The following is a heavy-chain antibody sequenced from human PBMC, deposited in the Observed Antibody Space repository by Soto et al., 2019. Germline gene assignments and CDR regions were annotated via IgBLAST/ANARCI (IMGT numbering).Heavy chain of an antibody. Sequence: VAVIWHDGSYKYYADSAKGRFTISRDNSKNTLYLQMNSLRAGDTAVYYCARAVGPFDYWGQGTLVTVSS. D-gene: IGHD1-26*01. CDR3: ARAVGPFDY. V-gene: IGHV3-33*01. CDR2: IWHDGSYK. J-gene: IGHJ4*02.